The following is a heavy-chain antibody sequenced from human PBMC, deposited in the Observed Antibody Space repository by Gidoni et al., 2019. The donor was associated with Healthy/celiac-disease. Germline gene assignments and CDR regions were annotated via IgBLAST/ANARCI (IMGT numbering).Heavy chain of an antibody. CDR2: ISGDGGST. CDR3: AKDKGTGDSSGYYYHWYFDL. V-gene: IGHV3-43*02. Sequence: EVQLVESGGGVVQPGGSLRLSCAASGFTFDDYAMHWVRQAPGKGLEWVSLISGDGGSTYYADSVKGRFTISRDNSKNSLYLQMNSLRTEDTALYYCAKDKGTGDSSGYYYHWYFDLWGRGTLVTVSS. J-gene: IGHJ2*01. D-gene: IGHD3-22*01. CDR1: GFTFDDYA.